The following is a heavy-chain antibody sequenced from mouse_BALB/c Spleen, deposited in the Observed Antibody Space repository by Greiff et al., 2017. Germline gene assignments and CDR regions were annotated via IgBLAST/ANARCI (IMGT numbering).Heavy chain of an antibody. Sequence: EVKLVESGGGLVKPGGSLKLSCAASGFTFSDYYMYWVRQTPEKRLEWVATISDGGSYTYYPDSVKGRFTISRDNAKNNLYLQMSSLKSEDTAMYYCARGNRYDEVLYAMDYWGQGTSVTVSS. CDR1: GFTFSDYY. J-gene: IGHJ4*01. V-gene: IGHV5-4*02. CDR3: ARGNRYDEVLYAMDY. D-gene: IGHD2-14*01. CDR2: ISDGGSYT.